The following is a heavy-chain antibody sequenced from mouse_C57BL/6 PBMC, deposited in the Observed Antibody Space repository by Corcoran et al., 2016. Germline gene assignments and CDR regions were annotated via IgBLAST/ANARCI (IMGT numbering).Heavy chain of an antibody. Sequence: QVQLQQSGAELARPGASVKLSCKASGYTFTSYGISWVKQRTGQGLEWIGEIYPRSGNTYYNEKFKGKATLTADKSSSTAYMELRSLTSEDSAVYFCARSKFITTVVASPWGQGTLVTVSA. J-gene: IGHJ3*01. CDR1: GYTFTSYG. CDR3: ARSKFITTVVASP. CDR2: IYPRSGNT. D-gene: IGHD1-1*01. V-gene: IGHV1-81*01.